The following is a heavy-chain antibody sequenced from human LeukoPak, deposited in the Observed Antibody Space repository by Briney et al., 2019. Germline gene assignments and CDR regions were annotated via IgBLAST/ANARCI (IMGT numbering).Heavy chain of an antibody. D-gene: IGHD3-10*01. Sequence: GGSLRLSCAASGFTFSSYSMNWVRQAPGKGLEWVSSISSSSSYTYYADSVKGRFTISRDNAKNSLYLQMNSLRAEDTAVYYCASGESRLYYFDYWGQGTLVTVSS. CDR3: ASGESRLYYFDY. V-gene: IGHV3-21*01. CDR2: ISSSSSYT. CDR1: GFTFSSYS. J-gene: IGHJ4*02.